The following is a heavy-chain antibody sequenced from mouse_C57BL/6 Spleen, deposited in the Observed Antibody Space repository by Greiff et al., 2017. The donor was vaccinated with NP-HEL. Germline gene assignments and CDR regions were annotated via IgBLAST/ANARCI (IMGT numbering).Heavy chain of an antibody. CDR3: ARLIYFYFDY. V-gene: IGHV5-6*01. D-gene: IGHD2-1*01. Sequence: EVKLMESGGDLVKPGGSLKLSCAASGFTLSSYGMSWVRQTPDKRLEWVATISSGGSYTYYPDSVKGRFIISRDNAKNTLYLQMSSLKSEDTAMYYCARLIYFYFDYWGQGTTLTVSS. J-gene: IGHJ2*01. CDR2: ISSGGSYT. CDR1: GFTLSSYG.